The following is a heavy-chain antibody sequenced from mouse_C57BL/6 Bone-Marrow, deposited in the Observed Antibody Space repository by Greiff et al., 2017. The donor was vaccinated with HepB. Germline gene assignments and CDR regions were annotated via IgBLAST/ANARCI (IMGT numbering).Heavy chain of an antibody. CDR1: GFTFSDFY. J-gene: IGHJ4*01. CDR2: SRNKANDYTT. V-gene: IGHV7-1*01. Sequence: EVQRVDSGGGLVQSGRSLRLSCATSGFTFSDFYMEWVRQAPGKGLEWIAASRNKANDYTTEYSASVKGRFIVSRDTSQSILYLQMNALRAEDTAIYYCARDGSPRLAMDYWGQGTSVTVSS. CDR3: ARDGSPRLAMDY.